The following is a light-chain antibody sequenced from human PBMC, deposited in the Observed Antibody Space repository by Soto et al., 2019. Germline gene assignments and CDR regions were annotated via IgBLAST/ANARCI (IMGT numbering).Light chain of an antibody. CDR2: DAS. J-gene: IGKJ1*01. CDR1: QSVSSY. CDR3: QQRNKWRT. Sequence: EIVFTQSPATLSLSPGERATLSCRASQSVSSYLAWYQQKPRQAPTLLIYDASKRATGIPARFSGSGFGTDYTLTISSLEPEDFAVYYCQQRNKWRTFGQGTKVEIK. V-gene: IGKV3-11*01.